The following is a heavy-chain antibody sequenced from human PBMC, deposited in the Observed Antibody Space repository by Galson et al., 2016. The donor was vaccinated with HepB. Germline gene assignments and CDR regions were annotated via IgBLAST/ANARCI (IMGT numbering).Heavy chain of an antibody. CDR1: GFSLRNHW. CDR2: INQDGSVE. J-gene: IGHJ4*02. V-gene: IGHV3-7*03. Sequence: SLRLSCAASGFSLRNHWMSWVRQAPGKGLEWVANINQDGSVEKYVDYVKGRFTIFKDNAKNSLYLQLNSLSAEDTAMFYCARIAADGSTFDYWGQGTLVTVSS. CDR3: ARIAADGSTFDY. D-gene: IGHD6-13*01.